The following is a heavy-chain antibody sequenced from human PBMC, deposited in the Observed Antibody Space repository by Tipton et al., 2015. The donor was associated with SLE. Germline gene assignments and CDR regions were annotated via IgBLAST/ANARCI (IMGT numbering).Heavy chain of an antibody. CDR3: ARCRSLASAGHGGFSS. V-gene: IGHV3-30*03. Sequence: SLRLSCTASGFTFSFYSMNWVRQAPGKGLEWVAVISYDGSNKYYADSVKGRFTISRDNSKNTLYLQMNSLRVEDTAVYYCARCRSLASAGHGGFSSWGQGTLVTVSS. D-gene: IGHD6-13*01. J-gene: IGHJ4*02. CDR1: GFTFSFYS. CDR2: ISYDGSNK.